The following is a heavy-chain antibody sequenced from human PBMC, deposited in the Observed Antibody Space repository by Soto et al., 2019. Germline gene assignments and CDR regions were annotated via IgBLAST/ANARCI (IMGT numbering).Heavy chain of an antibody. CDR1: GFTFSGSA. CDR2: IRSKANSYAT. J-gene: IGHJ6*02. V-gene: IGHV3-73*01. Sequence: GGSLRLSCAASGFTFSGSAMHWVRQASGKGLEWVGRIRSKANSYATAYAASVKGRFTISRDDSKNTAYPQMNSLKTEDTAVYYCTRSRYYDILTGFDGMDVWGQGTTVTVSS. CDR3: TRSRYYDILTGFDGMDV. D-gene: IGHD3-9*01.